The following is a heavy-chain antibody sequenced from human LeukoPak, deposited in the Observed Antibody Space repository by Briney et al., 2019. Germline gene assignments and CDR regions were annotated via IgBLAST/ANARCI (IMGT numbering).Heavy chain of an antibody. CDR2: FDPEDGET. D-gene: IGHD6-13*01. CDR1: GYTLTELS. V-gene: IGHV1-24*01. Sequence: ASVKVSCKVSGYTLTELSMHWVRQAPGKGLEWMGGFDPEDGETIYAQKFQGRVTMTEDTSTDTAYMELSSLRSEGTAVYYCATGWQQLFTFDYWGQGTLVTVSS. J-gene: IGHJ4*02. CDR3: ATGWQQLFTFDY.